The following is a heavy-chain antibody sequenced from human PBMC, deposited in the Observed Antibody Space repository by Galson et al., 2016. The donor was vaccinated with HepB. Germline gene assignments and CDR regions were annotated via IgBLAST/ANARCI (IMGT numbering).Heavy chain of an antibody. Sequence: SLRLSCAASGFTFTSYAMSWVRQAPGKGLEWVSGISGRDGRTYYADSVKGRFTISRDNSKNTLYLQMNSLRAEDTAVYFCARAYQYTLDYWGQGTLVTVSS. J-gene: IGHJ4*02. CDR3: ARAYQYTLDY. V-gene: IGHV3-23*01. D-gene: IGHD1-1*01. CDR1: GFTFTSYA. CDR2: ISGRDGRT.